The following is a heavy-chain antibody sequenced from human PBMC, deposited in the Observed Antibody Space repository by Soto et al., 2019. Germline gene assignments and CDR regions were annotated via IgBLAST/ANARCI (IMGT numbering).Heavy chain of an antibody. D-gene: IGHD1-1*01. CDR3: VRGDNWQDEASDY. V-gene: IGHV3-33*08. CDR2: IWSDGNNR. Sequence: GGSLRLSCAASGFTFSSYGMHWVRQAPGKGLEWVAVIWSDGNNRYYADSVKGRFTISRDNSKNTVYLQMSSLRVEDTAVYYCVRGDNWQDEASDYWGQGTLVTVYS. CDR1: GFTFSSYG. J-gene: IGHJ4*02.